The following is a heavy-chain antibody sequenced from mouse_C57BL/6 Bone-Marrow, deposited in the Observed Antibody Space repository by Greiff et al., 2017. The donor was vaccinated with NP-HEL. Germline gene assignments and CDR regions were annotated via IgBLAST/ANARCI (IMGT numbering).Heavy chain of an antibody. CDR3: ARGNEKYYFDY. V-gene: IGHV1-50*01. J-gene: IGHJ2*01. Sequence: VQLQQPGAELVKPGASVKLSCKASGYTFTSYWMQWVKQRPGQGLEWIGEIDPSDRYTNYNQKFKGKATLTVDNSSSTASLQLSSLTSEDSAVSYYARGNEKYYFDYWGQGTTLTVSS. CDR1: GYTFTSYW. D-gene: IGHD1-3*01. CDR2: IDPSDRYT.